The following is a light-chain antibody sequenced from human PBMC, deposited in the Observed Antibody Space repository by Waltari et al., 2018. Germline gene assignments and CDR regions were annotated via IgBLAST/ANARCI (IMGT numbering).Light chain of an antibody. CDR2: GIS. J-gene: IGKJ2*01. Sequence: EIVLTQSPGTLSLSPGERATLSCRASQIISNNYLAWYQAKPGQAPRPLIYGISRRATGIPDRFSGGGSGTDFTLTISRLEPEDFAVYYCQQFGGSPKYTFGQGTKLEIK. V-gene: IGKV3-20*01. CDR1: QIISNNY. CDR3: QQFGGSPKYT.